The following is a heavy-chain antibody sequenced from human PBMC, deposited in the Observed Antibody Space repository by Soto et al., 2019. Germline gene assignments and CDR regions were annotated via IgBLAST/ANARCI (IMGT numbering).Heavy chain of an antibody. CDR3: VRDSGNGWKDY. CDR2: IDHSGST. CDR1: GGSISSTNS. J-gene: IGHJ4*02. Sequence: PSETLSLTCAVSGGSISSTNSWNWVSQPPGKGLEWIGEIDHSGSTNYNPSLKSRVTMSVDKPKNQFSLKLSSVTAADTAVYYCVRDSGNGWKDYWGQGTLVTVS. D-gene: IGHD6-19*01. V-gene: IGHV4-4*02.